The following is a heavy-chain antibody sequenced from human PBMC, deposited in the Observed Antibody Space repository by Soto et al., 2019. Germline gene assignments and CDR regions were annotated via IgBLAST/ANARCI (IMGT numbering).Heavy chain of an antibody. CDR3: AHVTNWSLAY. CDR1: GFSLSTSGVG. Sequence: SGPTLVNRTQTLTLTCNLSGFSLSTSGVGVGWIRQPPGKALEGLALIYWTDDKGYRPSLKRRVTITKDTSKNQVVLTMTNMDPVDTATYYCAHVTNWSLAYGGQGTLVTVS. CDR2: IYWTDDK. V-gene: IGHV2-5*01. D-gene: IGHD1-1*01. J-gene: IGHJ4*02.